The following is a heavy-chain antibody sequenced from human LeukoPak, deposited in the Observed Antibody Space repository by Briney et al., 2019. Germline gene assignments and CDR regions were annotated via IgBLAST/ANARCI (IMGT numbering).Heavy chain of an antibody. J-gene: IGHJ6*03. V-gene: IGHV3-21*04. D-gene: IGHD2-15*01. Sequence: PGGSLRLSCAASGFSFSSYSMNWVRQAPGKGLEWVSSISSSSSYIYYVDSVKGRFTISRDNAKNALYLRMNSLRAEDTAIYYCAKNGDRGAYCTGGTCYPYFYYYMDVWGKGTTVTI. CDR2: ISSSSSYI. CDR3: AKNGDRGAYCTGGTCYPYFYYYMDV. CDR1: GFSFSSYS.